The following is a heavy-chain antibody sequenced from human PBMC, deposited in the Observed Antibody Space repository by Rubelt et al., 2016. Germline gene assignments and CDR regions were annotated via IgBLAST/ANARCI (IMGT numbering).Heavy chain of an antibody. CDR3: ARGEGTSEV. CDR2: MNPNSGKP. CDR1: GSTLTSND. J-gene: IGHJ6*02. Sequence: QVQLVQSGAEVKRPGASVKVSCKASGSTLTSNDINWLRKATDKGLEWMGWMNPNSGKPGYDRKFQGRVTMTRNTSISTAYMGLSSLRSEDTAVYYWARGEGTSEVWGQGTTVTVSS. D-gene: IGHD1-7*01. V-gene: IGHV1-8*01.